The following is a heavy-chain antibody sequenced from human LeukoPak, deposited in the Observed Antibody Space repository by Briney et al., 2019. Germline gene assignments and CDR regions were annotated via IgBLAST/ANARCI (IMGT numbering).Heavy chain of an antibody. V-gene: IGHV4-59*01. Sequence: SETLSLTCTVSGGSISSYYWSWVRQPPGKGLEWVGYIYYSGSTNYNPSLKSRATISVAPSKNQFSLKLSSVTAWDPAVYYCARETGKKPPYYFDYWGQGTLVTVYS. CDR1: GGSISSYY. CDR3: ARETGKKPPYYFDY. J-gene: IGHJ4*02. CDR2: IYYSGST. D-gene: IGHD1-1*01.